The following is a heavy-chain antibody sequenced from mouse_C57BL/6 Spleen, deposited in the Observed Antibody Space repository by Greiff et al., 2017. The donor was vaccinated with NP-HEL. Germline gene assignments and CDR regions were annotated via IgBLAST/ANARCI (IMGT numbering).Heavy chain of an antibody. J-gene: IGHJ4*01. CDR2: IDPDTGGT. V-gene: IGHV1-15*01. Sequence: VQLQQSGAELVRPGASVTLSCKASGYTFTDYEMHWVKQTPVHGLEWIGAIDPDTGGTAYNQKFKGKAILTADKSSSTAYMELRSLTSEDSAVYYCTRSRDYYAMDYWGQGTSVTVSS. CDR3: TRSRDYYAMDY. CDR1: GYTFTDYE.